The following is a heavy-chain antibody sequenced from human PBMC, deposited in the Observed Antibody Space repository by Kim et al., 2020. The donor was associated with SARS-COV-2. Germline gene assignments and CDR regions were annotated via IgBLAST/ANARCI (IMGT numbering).Heavy chain of an antibody. V-gene: IGHV3-30*18. D-gene: IGHD3-16*01. CDR1: GFTFSSYG. J-gene: IGHJ4*02. CDR2: ISYDGSNK. CDR3: AKFTDPVDY. Sequence: GGSLRLSCAASGFTFSSYGMHWVRQAPGKGLEWVAVISYDGSNKYYADSVKGRFTISRDNSKNTLYLQMNSLRAEDTAVYYCAKFTDPVDYWGQGTLVTVSS.